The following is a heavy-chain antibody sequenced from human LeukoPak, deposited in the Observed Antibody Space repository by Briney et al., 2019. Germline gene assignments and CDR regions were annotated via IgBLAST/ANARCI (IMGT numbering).Heavy chain of an antibody. CDR3: ARDKAASATFDR. J-gene: IGHJ5*02. CDR1: GGSISSGVYY. D-gene: IGHD6-25*01. V-gene: IGHV4-31*03. CDR2: IYYGGST. Sequence: SQTLSLICTVSGGSISSGVYYWSWIRQHPGKGLEWIGYIYYGGSTYYNPSLKSRVTISVDTSKNQFSLKLSSVTAADTAVYYCARDKAASATFDRWGQGTLVTVSS.